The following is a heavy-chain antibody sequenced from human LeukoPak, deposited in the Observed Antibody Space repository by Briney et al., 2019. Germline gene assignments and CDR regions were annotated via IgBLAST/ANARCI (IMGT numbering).Heavy chain of an antibody. Sequence: ASVKVSCKASGYIFTGYYIHWVRQAPGQGLEWMGWINPNSGGTNYAQKFQGRVTMTRDTSISTAYMELSRLRSDDTAVYYCARETSRIGAFDIWGQGTMVTVSS. V-gene: IGHV1-2*02. D-gene: IGHD2-15*01. J-gene: IGHJ3*02. CDR1: GYIFTGYY. CDR3: ARETSRIGAFDI. CDR2: INPNSGGT.